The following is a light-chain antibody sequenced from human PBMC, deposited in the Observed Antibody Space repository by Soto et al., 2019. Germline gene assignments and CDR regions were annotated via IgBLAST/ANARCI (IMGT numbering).Light chain of an antibody. CDR3: QQTFRPPYT. V-gene: IGKV1-39*01. CDR2: VAS. Sequence: DIQMTQSLSSLSASVGDTVTITCRASQSISNSLSWYQQKPGKAPKFLIYVASTLQRGFPSRFSGSGSGTDFTLTISRLQPEDVATYYCQQTFRPPYTFGQGTKLEIK. CDR1: QSISNS. J-gene: IGKJ2*01.